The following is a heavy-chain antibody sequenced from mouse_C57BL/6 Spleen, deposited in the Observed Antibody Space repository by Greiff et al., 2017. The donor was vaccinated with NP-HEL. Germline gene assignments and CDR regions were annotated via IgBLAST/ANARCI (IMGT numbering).Heavy chain of an antibody. D-gene: IGHD1-1*01. Sequence: VKVVESDAELVKPGASVKLSCKVSGYTFTDYTIHWMKQRPEQGLEWIGYIYPRDGSTKYNEKFKGKATLTADKSSSTAYMRLNSLTSEDSAVYFCARSLITTVVWRGALDYWGQGTSVTVSS. CDR2: IYPRDGST. V-gene: IGHV1-78*01. J-gene: IGHJ4*01. CDR3: ARSLITTVVWRGALDY. CDR1: GYTFTDYT.